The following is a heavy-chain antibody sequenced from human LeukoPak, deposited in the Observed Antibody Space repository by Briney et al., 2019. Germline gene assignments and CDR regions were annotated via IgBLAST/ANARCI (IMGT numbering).Heavy chain of an antibody. CDR3: ARDAYYYDSSGYYHYYYYMDV. CDR2: ISSSSSPI. Sequence: PGGSLRLSCAASGFTFSSYTMNWVRQAPGKGLEWVSYISSSSSPIYYADSVKGRFTISRDNAKNSLYLQMNSLRAEDTAVYYCARDAYYYDSSGYYHYYYYMDVWGKGTTVTVSS. D-gene: IGHD3-22*01. V-gene: IGHV3-48*01. CDR1: GFTFSSYT. J-gene: IGHJ6*03.